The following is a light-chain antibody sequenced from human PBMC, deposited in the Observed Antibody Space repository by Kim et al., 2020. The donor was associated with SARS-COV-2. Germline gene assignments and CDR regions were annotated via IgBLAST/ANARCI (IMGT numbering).Light chain of an antibody. J-gene: IGKJ2*01. V-gene: IGKV3-20*01. CDR3: QQYGSSPPYT. CDR1: QSVSSSY. CDR2: GAS. Sequence: SPGQQAPLSYRAIQSVSSSYLAWYQQNPGQAPRLLIYGASSRATGIPDRFSGSGSGTDFTLTISRLEPEDFAVYYCQQYGSSPPYTFGQGTKLEI.